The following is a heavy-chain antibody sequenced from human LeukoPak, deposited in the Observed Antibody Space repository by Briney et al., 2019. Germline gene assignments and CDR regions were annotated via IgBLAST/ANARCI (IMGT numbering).Heavy chain of an antibody. J-gene: IGHJ5*02. CDR1: GGSISSYY. V-gene: IGHV4-59*01. CDR2: VYYSGST. D-gene: IGHD3-22*01. CDR3: ARDRGGYSSFDP. Sequence: PSETLSLTCTVSGGSISSYYWSWIRQPPGKGLEWIAYVYYSGSTKYNPSLKSRVTISVGTSKNQFSLKLSSVTAADTAVYYCARDRGGYSSFDPWGQGTLVTVSS.